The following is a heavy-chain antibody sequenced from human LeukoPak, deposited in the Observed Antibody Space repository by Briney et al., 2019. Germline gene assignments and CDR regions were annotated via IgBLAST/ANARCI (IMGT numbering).Heavy chain of an antibody. CDR2: INSDGINT. V-gene: IGHV3-74*01. J-gene: IGHJ4*02. CDR1: GFTFSNYW. CDR3: AIYPTGTTGTTSDY. Sequence: GGSLRLSCAASGFTFSNYWMHWVRQAPGKGLVWVSRINSDGINTSYADSVKGRFTISRDNAKNTLNLQMNSLRAEDTAVYYCAIYPTGTTGTTSDYWGQGTLVTVSS. D-gene: IGHD1-1*01.